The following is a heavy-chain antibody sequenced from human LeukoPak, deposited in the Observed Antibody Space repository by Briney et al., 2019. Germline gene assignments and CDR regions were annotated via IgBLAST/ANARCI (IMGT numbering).Heavy chain of an antibody. D-gene: IGHD4-17*01. CDR3: ATGPPRDDYGDYPPRDY. CDR2: ISSSSSYI. J-gene: IGHJ4*02. V-gene: IGHV3-21*01. Sequence: AGSLRLSCAASGFTFSSYSMNWVRQAPGKGLEWVSSISSSSSYIYYADSVKGRFTISRDNAKNSLYLQMNTVRAEDTAVYYCATGPPRDDYGDYPPRDYWGQGTLVTVSS. CDR1: GFTFSSYS.